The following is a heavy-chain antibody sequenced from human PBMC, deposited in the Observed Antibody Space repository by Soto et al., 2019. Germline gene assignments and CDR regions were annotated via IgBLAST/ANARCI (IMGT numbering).Heavy chain of an antibody. Sequence: PGGSLRLSCVASGFNFGTYAIHWVRQAPGKGLQWVALIAYDGINTYYADSVKGRFTISRDNSKNTLHLQMNSLRPEDTGVYFCXRVTPGNNLYYFSGLDVWGQGTSVTVSS. CDR1: GFNFGTYA. D-gene: IGHD1-1*01. CDR3: XRVTPGNNLYYFSGLDV. CDR2: IAYDGINT. V-gene: IGHV3-30-3*01. J-gene: IGHJ6*02.